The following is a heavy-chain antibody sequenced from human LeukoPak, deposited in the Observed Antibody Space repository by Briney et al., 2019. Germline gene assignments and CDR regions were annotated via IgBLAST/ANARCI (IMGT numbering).Heavy chain of an antibody. Sequence: GWSLRLSCAASGFTFSYHWMHWVRQVPGKGLVWVSRIQNDGVSTTYADSVKGRFTISRDNAKNTLYLQTISLRDEDTAIYYCAKGAEYFYDSSGLIDFWGQGTLVTVSS. CDR1: GFTFSYHW. CDR3: AKGAEYFYDSSGLIDF. V-gene: IGHV3-74*01. CDR2: IQNDGVST. J-gene: IGHJ4*02. D-gene: IGHD3-22*01.